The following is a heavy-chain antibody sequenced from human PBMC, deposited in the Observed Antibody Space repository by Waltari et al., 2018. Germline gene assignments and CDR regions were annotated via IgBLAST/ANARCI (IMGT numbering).Heavy chain of an antibody. J-gene: IGHJ4*02. Sequence: QLQLQESGPGLVKPSEPLSLSCSVSGDSISSSNYYWGWIRQPPGKRLEWIASVEYSGTTYYNPSLNSRVTISADTSRNQFYLRLTSVTATDTAVYYCARSSAGMPRWLGDYWGQGILVTVSS. V-gene: IGHV4-39*01. CDR3: ARSSAGMPRWLGDY. D-gene: IGHD5-12*01. CDR1: GDSISSSNYY. CDR2: VEYSGTT.